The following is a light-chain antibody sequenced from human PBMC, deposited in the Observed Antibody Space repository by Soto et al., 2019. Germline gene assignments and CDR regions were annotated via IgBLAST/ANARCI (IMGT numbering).Light chain of an antibody. CDR3: QSYASCPSVV. CDR1: SSNIGAGYD. CDR2: GNS. V-gene: IGLV1-40*01. J-gene: IGLJ2*01. Sequence: QSVLTQPPSVSGAPGQRVTISCTGSSSNIGAGYDVHWYQQLPGTAPKLLIYGNSNRPSGVPDRFSGSKSGTSASLAITGREAEDEADYCCQSYASCPSVVFGGGTKVTVL.